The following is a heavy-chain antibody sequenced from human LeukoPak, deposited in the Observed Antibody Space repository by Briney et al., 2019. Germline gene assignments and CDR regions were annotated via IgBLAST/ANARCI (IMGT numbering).Heavy chain of an antibody. CDR2: ISSSSSYI. CDR3: ASAPNYYDSSGYYYYYMDV. Sequence: PGGSLRLSCAASGFTFCIHRMNEVREAPGKGMGWVSSISSSSSYIYYADSVKSRFTISRDNAKNSLYLQMNSLRAEDTAVYYCASAPNYYDSSGYYYYYMDVCGKGTTVTVSS. V-gene: IGHV3-21*01. CDR1: GFTFCIHR. D-gene: IGHD3-22*01. J-gene: IGHJ6*03.